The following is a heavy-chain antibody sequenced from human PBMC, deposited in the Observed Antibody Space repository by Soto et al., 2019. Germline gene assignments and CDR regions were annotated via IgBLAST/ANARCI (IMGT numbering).Heavy chain of an antibody. Sequence: QVQLVQSGAEVKKPGSSVKVSCKASGGTFSSYTISWVRQAPGQGLEWMGRIIPILGIANYAQKFQGRVTITADKTTSTAYMELRSLRSEDTAVYYCARAEIGPAAAKNYCYDMYVWGKGTTVTVSS. V-gene: IGHV1-69*02. CDR2: IIPILGIA. J-gene: IGHJ6*03. CDR3: ARAEIGPAAAKNYCYDMYV. CDR1: GGTFSSYT. D-gene: IGHD2-2*01.